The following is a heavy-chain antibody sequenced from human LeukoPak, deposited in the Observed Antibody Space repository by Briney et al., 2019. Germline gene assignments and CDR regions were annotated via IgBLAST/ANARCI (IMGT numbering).Heavy chain of an antibody. CDR3: ASTYGSGIDY. D-gene: IGHD3-10*01. Sequence: SETLSLTCAVYGGSFSGYYWSWIRQPAGKGLEWIGRIYTSGSTNYNPSLKSRVTMSVDTSKNQFSLKLSSVTAADTAVYYCASTYGSGIDYWGQGTLVTVSS. J-gene: IGHJ4*02. V-gene: IGHV4-59*10. CDR2: IYTSGST. CDR1: GGSFSGYY.